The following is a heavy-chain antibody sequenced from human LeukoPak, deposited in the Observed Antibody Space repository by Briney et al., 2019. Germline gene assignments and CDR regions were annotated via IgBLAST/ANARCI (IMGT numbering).Heavy chain of an antibody. CDR1: GYTFTGYY. Sequence: ASVKVSCKASGYTFTGYYMHWVRQAPGQGLEWMGWINPNSGGTNYAQKFQGRVTMTRDTSISTAYMELSRLRSDDTAVYYCARVSITMIVVASFDYWGQGTLVTVSS. D-gene: IGHD3-22*01. J-gene: IGHJ4*02. CDR2: INPNSGGT. V-gene: IGHV1-2*02. CDR3: ARVSITMIVVASFDY.